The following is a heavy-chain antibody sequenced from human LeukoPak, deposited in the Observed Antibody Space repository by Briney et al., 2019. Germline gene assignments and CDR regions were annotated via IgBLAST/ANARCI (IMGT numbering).Heavy chain of an antibody. CDR2: ISRSGRTI. V-gene: IGHV3-48*03. D-gene: IGHD5-18*01. J-gene: IGHJ6*02. CDR3: ARVLRGYSSPFYYYGMDV. CDR1: GFTFSTYE. Sequence: PGGSLRLSCAASGFTFSTYEMNWVSQALGKRMEWVSYISRSGRTIYYADSVKGRFTISRDNAKNTLYLQMNSLRAEDTAVYTCARVLRGYSSPFYYYGMDVWGQGTTVTVSS.